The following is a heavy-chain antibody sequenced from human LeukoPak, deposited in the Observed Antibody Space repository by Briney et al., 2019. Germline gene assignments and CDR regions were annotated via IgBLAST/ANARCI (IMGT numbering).Heavy chain of an antibody. Sequence: SDTLSLTCAVYGGSFSGYFWTWIRQPPGKGLEWMGEINDGGGTNYNASLKGRVTISVDTSMKQFSLKLSSVTVADTAVYFCARGALSYGRSWSLADWRQGTLVTVSP. J-gene: IGHJ4*02. V-gene: IGHV4-34*01. CDR3: ARGALSYGRSWSLAD. CDR1: GGSFSGYF. CDR2: INDGGGT. D-gene: IGHD6-13*01.